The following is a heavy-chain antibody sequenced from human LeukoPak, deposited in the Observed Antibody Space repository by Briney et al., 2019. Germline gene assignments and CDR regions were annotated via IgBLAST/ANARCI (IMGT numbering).Heavy chain of an antibody. Sequence: SETLSLTCTVSGGSISSYYWSWIRQPPGKGLEWIGYIYYSGSTNCNPSLRSRVTISVDTSKNQFSLKLSSVTAADTAVYYCARDSGYSSSWYLYYYYGMDVWGQGTTVTVSS. CDR2: IYYSGST. D-gene: IGHD6-13*01. CDR3: ARDSGYSSSWYLYYYYGMDV. V-gene: IGHV4-59*01. CDR1: GGSISSYY. J-gene: IGHJ6*02.